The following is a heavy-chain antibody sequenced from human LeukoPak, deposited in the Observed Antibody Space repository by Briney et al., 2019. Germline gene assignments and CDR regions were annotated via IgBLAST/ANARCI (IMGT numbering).Heavy chain of an antibody. Sequence: PGGSLRLSCAASGFTFSTFAMSWVRQALGTGLEWVSCFSGSGASTYYADSVKGRFTISRDNSKNTLYLQMNSLRAEDTAVYYCAKFSPTPLLNYYYYGMDVWGQGTTVTVSS. CDR2: FSGSGAST. J-gene: IGHJ6*02. CDR1: GFTFSTFA. V-gene: IGHV3-23*01. CDR3: AKFSPTPLLNYYYYGMDV.